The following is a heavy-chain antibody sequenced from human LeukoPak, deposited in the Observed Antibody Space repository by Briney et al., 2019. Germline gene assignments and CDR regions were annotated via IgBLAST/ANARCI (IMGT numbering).Heavy chain of an antibody. Sequence: SETLSLTCAVYGGSFSGYYWSWIRQPPGKGLEWIGEINHSGSTNYNPSLKSRVTISVDTSKNQFSLKLSSVTAADTAVYYCARGRSWYGGVWFDPWGQGTLVTVSS. D-gene: IGHD6-13*01. CDR3: ARGRSWYGGVWFDP. J-gene: IGHJ5*02. V-gene: IGHV4-34*01. CDR2: INHSGST. CDR1: GGSFSGYY.